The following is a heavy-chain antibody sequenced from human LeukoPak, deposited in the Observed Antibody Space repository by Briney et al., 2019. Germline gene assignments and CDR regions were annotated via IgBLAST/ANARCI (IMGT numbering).Heavy chain of an antibody. V-gene: IGHV3-23*01. CDR2: ISGSGGSI. Sequence: GGSLRLSCAASGFTFSSYAMSWVRQAPGKGREWVSAISGSGGSIYYADSVKGRFTISRDNSKNTLYLQMNSLRAEDTAVYYCAKRYDYDSSGYYYYYYYMDVWGKGTTVTVSS. CDR3: AKRYDYDSSGYYYYYYYMDV. CDR1: GFTFSSYA. J-gene: IGHJ6*03. D-gene: IGHD3-22*01.